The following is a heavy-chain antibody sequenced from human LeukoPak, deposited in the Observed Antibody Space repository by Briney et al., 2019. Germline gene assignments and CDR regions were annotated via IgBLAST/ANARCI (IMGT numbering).Heavy chain of an antibody. J-gene: IGHJ3*02. CDR2: IIPIFGTA. Sequence: SVKVSCKASGGTFSSYAISWVRQAPGQGPEWMGGIIPIFGTANYAQKFQGRVTITTDESTSTAYIELSSLRSEDTAVYYCARLYSSSSTGAFDIWGQGTMVTVSS. CDR3: ARLYSSSSTGAFDI. CDR1: GGTFSSYA. V-gene: IGHV1-69*05. D-gene: IGHD6-6*01.